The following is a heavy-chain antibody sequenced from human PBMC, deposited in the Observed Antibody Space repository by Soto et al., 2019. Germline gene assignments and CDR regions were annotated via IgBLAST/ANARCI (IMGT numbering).Heavy chain of an antibody. CDR1: GGSISSATYS. Sequence: QLQLQESGPGLVKPSETLSLTCAVSGGSISSATYSWGWIRQPPGKGLEWIGTFCYSGSTHYNPSLESRVTISVDTSKNQFSLKVSSLTAADTAVYYCARLGGYCSTSCYGYYGMDVWGQGTTVTVSS. V-gene: IGHV4-39*01. CDR2: FCYSGST. D-gene: IGHD2-2*01. CDR3: ARLGGYCSTSCYGYYGMDV. J-gene: IGHJ6*02.